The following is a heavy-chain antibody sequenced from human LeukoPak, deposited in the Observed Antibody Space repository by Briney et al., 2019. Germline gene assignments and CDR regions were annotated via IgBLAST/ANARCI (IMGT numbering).Heavy chain of an antibody. D-gene: IGHD2-2*01. CDR3: ARIYCSSTSCYHARYTVTRYYFDY. CDR1: GGSFSGYY. J-gene: IGHJ4*02. V-gene: IGHV4-34*01. CDR2: INHSGST. Sequence: SETLSLTCAVYGGSFSGYYWSWIRQPPGKGLEWIGEINHSGSTNYNPSLKSRVTISVDTSKNQFSLKLSSVTAADTAVYYCARIYCSSTSCYHARYTVTRYYFDYWGQGTLVTVFS.